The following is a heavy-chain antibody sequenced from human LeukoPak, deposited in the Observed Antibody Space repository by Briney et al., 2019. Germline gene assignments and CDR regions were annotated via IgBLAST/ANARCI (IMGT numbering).Heavy chain of an antibody. D-gene: IGHD1-7*01. CDR3: AKGNNWNYFY. CDR2: IYYSGST. CDR1: GGSISSYY. Sequence: QPSETLSLTCTVSGGSISSYYWSWIRQPPGKGLEWIGYIYYSGSTNYNPSLKSRVTISVDTSKNQFSLKLSSVTAADTAVYYCAKGNNWNYFYWGQGTLVTVSS. J-gene: IGHJ4*02. V-gene: IGHV4-59*01.